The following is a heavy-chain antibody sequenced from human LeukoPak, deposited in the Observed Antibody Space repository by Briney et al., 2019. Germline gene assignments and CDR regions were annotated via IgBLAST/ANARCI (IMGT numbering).Heavy chain of an antibody. CDR3: ARDAVAGTRLYY. D-gene: IGHD6-19*01. Sequence: ASVKVSRKASGYTFTSYYMHWVRQAPGQGLEWMGIINPSGGSTSYAQKFQGRVTMTRDTSTSTVYMELSSLRSEDTAVYYCARDAVAGTRLYYWGQGTLVTVSS. CDR1: GYTFTSYY. J-gene: IGHJ4*02. CDR2: INPSGGST. V-gene: IGHV1-46*01.